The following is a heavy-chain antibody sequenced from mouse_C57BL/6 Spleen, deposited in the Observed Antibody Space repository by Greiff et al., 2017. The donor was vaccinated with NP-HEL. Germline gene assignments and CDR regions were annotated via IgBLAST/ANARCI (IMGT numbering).Heavy chain of an antibody. CDR3: ARGRYYYDAMDY. J-gene: IGHJ4*01. CDR2: INPNNGGT. CDR1: GYTFTDYY. D-gene: IGHD2-1*01. Sequence: EVMLVESGPELVKPGASVKISCKASGYTFTDYYMNWVKQSHGKSLEWIGDINPNNGGTSYNQKFKGKATLTVDKSSSTAYMELRSLTSEDSAVYYCARGRYYYDAMDYWGQGTSVTVSS. V-gene: IGHV1-26*01.